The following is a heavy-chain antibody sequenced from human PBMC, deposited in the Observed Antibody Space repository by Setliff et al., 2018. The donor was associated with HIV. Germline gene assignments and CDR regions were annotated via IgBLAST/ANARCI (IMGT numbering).Heavy chain of an antibody. J-gene: IGHJ6*03. CDR3: ARSSLAAAGLGYMDV. CDR1: GGTFSRYT. D-gene: IGHD6-13*01. CDR2: IIPIFGTA. Sequence: SVKVSCKASGGTFSRYTITWVRQAPGQGLEWMGGIIPIFGTANYAQKFQGRVTMTADESTSTAYMELSSLRSEDTAVYYCARSSLAAAGLGYMDVWGKGTTVTVSS. V-gene: IGHV1-69*13.